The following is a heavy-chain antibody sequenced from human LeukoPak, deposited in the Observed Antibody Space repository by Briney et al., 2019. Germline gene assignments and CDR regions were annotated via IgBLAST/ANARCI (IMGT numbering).Heavy chain of an antibody. V-gene: IGHV4-39*07. J-gene: IGHJ3*02. CDR3: ARPVHDAAFDI. CDR1: GGSISSNIHY. CDR2: IYYSGST. D-gene: IGHD5/OR15-5a*01. Sequence: SETLSPTCTVSGGSISSNIHYWGWIRQPPGKGLEWIGSIYYSGSTDYSPPLKSRVTISVDTSKNQFSLKLSSVTAADTAVYYCARPVHDAAFDIWGQGTMVTVSS.